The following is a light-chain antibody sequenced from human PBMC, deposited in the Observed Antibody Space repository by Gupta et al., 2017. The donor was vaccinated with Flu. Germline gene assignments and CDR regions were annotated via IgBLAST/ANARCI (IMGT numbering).Light chain of an antibody. CDR3: QQYYTTPT. CDR2: WAS. V-gene: IGKV4-1*01. Sequence: INCKSSQSVLYSSNNKNYLAWYQQKPGQPPKLLIYWASTRESGVPDRFSGSGSGTDFTLTISSLQAEDVADYYCQQYYTTPTFGQGTKVAIK. CDR1: QSVLYSSNNKNY. J-gene: IGKJ1*01.